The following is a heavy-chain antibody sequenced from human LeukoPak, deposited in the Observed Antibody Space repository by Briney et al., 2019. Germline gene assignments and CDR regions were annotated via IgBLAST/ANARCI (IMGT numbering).Heavy chain of an antibody. D-gene: IGHD3-10*01. V-gene: IGHV5-10-1*01. CDR2: IDPSDSYT. Sequence: GESLKISCKGSGYSFTSYWISWVRQMPGKGLEWMGRIDPSDSYTNYSPSFQGHVTISADKSISTAYLQWSSLKASDTAMYYCARSRFVRVTVGLINYYYGMDVWGKGTTVTVS. CDR1: GYSFTSYW. CDR3: ARSRFVRVTVGLINYYYGMDV. J-gene: IGHJ6*04.